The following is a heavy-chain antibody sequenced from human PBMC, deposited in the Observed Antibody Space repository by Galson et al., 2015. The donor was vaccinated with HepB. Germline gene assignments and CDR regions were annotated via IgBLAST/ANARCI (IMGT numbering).Heavy chain of an antibody. CDR2: ISSSSSSI. CDR3: ARGGSYSSLDY. Sequence: SLRLSCAASGFTFSSYSMNWVRQAPGKGLEWVSSISSSSSSIYYADSGKGRFTISRDNAKNSLHLQMNSLRAEDTAVYYCARGGSYSSLDYWGPGTLVTGSS. V-gene: IGHV3-21*01. CDR1: GFTFSSYS. J-gene: IGHJ4*02. D-gene: IGHD6-13*01.